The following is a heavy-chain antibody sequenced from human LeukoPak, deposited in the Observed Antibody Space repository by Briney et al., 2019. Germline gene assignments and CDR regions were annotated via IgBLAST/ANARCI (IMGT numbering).Heavy chain of an antibody. Sequence: SETLSLTCTVSSGSISTSNYYWGWVRQPPGKALEWIGYIYYSGSTNYNPSLKSRVTISVDTSKNQFSLKLSSVTAADTAVYYCARYYGSGSYYGFDPWGQGTLVTVSS. CDR1: SGSISTSNYY. CDR2: IYYSGST. D-gene: IGHD3-10*01. J-gene: IGHJ5*02. V-gene: IGHV4-61*05. CDR3: ARYYGSGSYYGFDP.